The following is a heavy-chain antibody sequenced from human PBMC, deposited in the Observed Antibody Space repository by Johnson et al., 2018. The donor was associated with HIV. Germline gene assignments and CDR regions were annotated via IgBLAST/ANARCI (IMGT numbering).Heavy chain of an antibody. CDR3: ARDCSYGSNDAFDI. CDR2: ISYDGSKK. V-gene: IGHV3-30*03. J-gene: IGHJ3*02. D-gene: IGHD5-18*01. CDR1: GLTFSSYG. Sequence: QMLLVESGGGVVQPGRSLRLSCAASGLTFSSYGMHWVRQAPGKGLEWVAVISYDGSKKYYAGSVKGRFTISRDNSKTTLYLQMNSLRAEDTAVYYCARDCSYGSNDAFDIWGQGTMVTVSS.